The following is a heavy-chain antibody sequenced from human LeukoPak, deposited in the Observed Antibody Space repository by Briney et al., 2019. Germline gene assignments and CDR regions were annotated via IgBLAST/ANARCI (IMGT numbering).Heavy chain of an antibody. D-gene: IGHD3-10*01. J-gene: IGHJ5*02. CDR3: ARGSGSSWFDL. V-gene: IGHV1-2*02. CDR2: INANGGGT. Sequence: ASVKVSCKASGYTFTGNYMHWVQQAPGQGLEWMGWINANGGGTKYAQEFQGRVTMTRDTSISTAYMELSSLRSDDTAVYYCARGSGSSWFDLWGQGTLVTVSS. CDR1: GYTFTGNY.